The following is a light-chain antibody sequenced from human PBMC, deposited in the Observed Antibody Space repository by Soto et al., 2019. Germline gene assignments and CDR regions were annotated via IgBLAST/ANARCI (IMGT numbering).Light chain of an antibody. CDR3: QQYGSLSWT. Sequence: DIVLTQSPGTLSLSPGERATLSCRASQSVSSNYLAWYQQKPGQAPRLLIYGASTTDTGVPDRFSGSGSGTDFTLTISSLEPEDIAVYHCQQYGSLSWTFGQGTKVEIK. V-gene: IGKV3-20*01. CDR1: QSVSSNY. J-gene: IGKJ1*01. CDR2: GAS.